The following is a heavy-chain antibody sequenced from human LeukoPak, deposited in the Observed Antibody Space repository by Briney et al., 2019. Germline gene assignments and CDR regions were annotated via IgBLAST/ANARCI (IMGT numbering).Heavy chain of an antibody. V-gene: IGHV3-33*01. D-gene: IGHD2-2*01. CDR2: IWYDGSRK. Sequence: GGSLRLSCVASGFIFTNYGLHWVRQAPGKGLEWVAVIWYDGSRKYYADSVKGRFTISRDNSKNTLSLQMDSLRVEDTAVYYCARADCSSSGCPSKFDYWGQGTLVTVSS. CDR1: GFIFTNYG. J-gene: IGHJ4*02. CDR3: ARADCSSSGCPSKFDY.